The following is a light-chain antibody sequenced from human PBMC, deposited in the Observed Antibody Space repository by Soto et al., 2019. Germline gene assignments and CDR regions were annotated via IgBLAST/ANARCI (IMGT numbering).Light chain of an antibody. Sequence: QSVLTQSPSASASLGASVKLTCTLSSGHSSYAIAWHQQQPEKGPRYLMKLNSDGSHSKGDGIPDRFSGSSSGAERYLTISSLQSEDEADYYCQAWGTGIHGAVFGGGTKVTVL. CDR2: LNSDGSH. CDR3: QAWGTGIHGAV. CDR1: SGHSSYA. V-gene: IGLV4-69*01. J-gene: IGLJ2*01.